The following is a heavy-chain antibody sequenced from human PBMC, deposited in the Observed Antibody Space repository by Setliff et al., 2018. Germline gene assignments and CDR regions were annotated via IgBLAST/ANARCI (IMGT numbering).Heavy chain of an antibody. CDR2: FSGSGGST. V-gene: IGHV3-23*01. J-gene: IGHJ4*02. CDR3: ASSLPQLFDWSLSPFDY. CDR1: GFTFSSYA. D-gene: IGHD3-9*01. Sequence: GGSLRLSCAASGFTFSSYAMSWVRQAPGKGLEWVSTFSGSGGSTYYADSVKGRFTISRDNSKNTLYLQMNSLRAEDTAVYYCASSLPQLFDWSLSPFDYWGQGTLVTVSS.